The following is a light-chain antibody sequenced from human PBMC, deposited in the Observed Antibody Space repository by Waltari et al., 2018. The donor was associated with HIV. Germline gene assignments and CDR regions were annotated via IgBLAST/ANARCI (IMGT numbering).Light chain of an antibody. J-gene: IGLJ1*01. CDR1: SSNIGAAYH. CDR3: QSYDSSLRGYV. Sequence: QSVLTQPPSVSGAPGQRVTISCTGSSSNIGAAYHVHWYQHLPGTAPKLLIYGINNRPSGVPDRFSGPKSGPSASLAITGLQAGDEADYYCQSYDSSLRGYVFGTGTKVTVL. V-gene: IGLV1-40*01. CDR2: GIN.